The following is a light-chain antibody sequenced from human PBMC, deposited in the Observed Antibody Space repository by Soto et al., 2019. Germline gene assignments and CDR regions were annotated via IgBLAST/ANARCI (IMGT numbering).Light chain of an antibody. Sequence: QSALTQPRSVSGSPGQSVTISCTGTSSDIGAWNYVSWYQQLPGKVPKLLIYDVNKRPSGVPDHFSGSKSGNTASLTISGLQPEDEADYYCCSHAGTDILFGGGTKVTVL. CDR1: SSDIGAWNY. V-gene: IGLV2-11*01. J-gene: IGLJ2*01. CDR2: DVN. CDR3: CSHAGTDIL.